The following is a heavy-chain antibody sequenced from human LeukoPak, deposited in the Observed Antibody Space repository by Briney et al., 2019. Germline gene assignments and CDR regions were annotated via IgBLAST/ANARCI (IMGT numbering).Heavy chain of an antibody. Sequence: GGSLRLSCAASGFIFSRYTLHWVRQAPGKGLEWVSMISFDGSTKDYADSVKGRFTISRDNSKNTLDLQMTSLRTEDTAVYYCARGVVTAYAAFDSWGQGTLVTVSS. D-gene: IGHD2-21*02. CDR1: GFIFSRYT. CDR2: ISFDGSTK. J-gene: IGHJ4*02. CDR3: ARGVVTAYAAFDS. V-gene: IGHV3-30-3*01.